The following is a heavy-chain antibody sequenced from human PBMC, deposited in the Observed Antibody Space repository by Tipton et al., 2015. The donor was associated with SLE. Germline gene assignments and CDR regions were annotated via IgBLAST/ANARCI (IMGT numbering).Heavy chain of an antibody. CDR3: AREGLTYYYDSSGQGFQH. CDR2: IWYDGSNK. CDR1: GFTFSSYG. V-gene: IGHV3-33*01. D-gene: IGHD3-22*01. J-gene: IGHJ1*01. Sequence: SLRLSCAASGFTFSSYGMHWVRQAPGKGLEWLAVIWYDGSNKYYADSVKGRFTISRDNSKNTLYLQMNSLRAEDTAVYYCAREGLTYYYDSSGQGFQHWGQGTLVTVSS.